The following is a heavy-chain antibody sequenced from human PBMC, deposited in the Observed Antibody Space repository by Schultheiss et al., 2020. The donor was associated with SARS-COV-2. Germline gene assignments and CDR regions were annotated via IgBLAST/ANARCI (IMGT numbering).Heavy chain of an antibody. CDR2: IYYSGST. D-gene: IGHD1-26*01. V-gene: IGHV4-59*08. CDR1: GGSISSYY. CDR3: ARGDLVGATLGYYFDY. Sequence: SETLSLTCTVSGGSISSYYWSWIRQPPGKGLEWIGYIYYSGSTNYNPSLKSRVTISVDTSKHQFSLKLSSVTAADTAVYYCARGDLVGATLGYYFDYWGQGTLVTVSS. J-gene: IGHJ4*02.